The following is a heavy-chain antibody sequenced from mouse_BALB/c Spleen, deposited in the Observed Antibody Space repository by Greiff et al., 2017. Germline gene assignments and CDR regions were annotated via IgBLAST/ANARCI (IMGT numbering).Heavy chain of an antibody. V-gene: IGHV5-6*01. CDR2: ISSGGSYT. Sequence: DVQLVESGGDLVKPGGSLKLSCAASGFTFSSYGMSWVRQTPDKRLEWVATISSGGSYTYYPDSVKGRFTISRDNAKNTLYLQMSSLKSEDTAMYYCARQEAFDYWGQGTTLTVSS. CDR3: ARQEAFDY. J-gene: IGHJ2*01. CDR1: GFTFSSYG.